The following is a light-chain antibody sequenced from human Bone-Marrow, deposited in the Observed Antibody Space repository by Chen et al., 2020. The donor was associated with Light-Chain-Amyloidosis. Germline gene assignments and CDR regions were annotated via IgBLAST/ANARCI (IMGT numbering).Light chain of an antibody. CDR3: SSFTITNTWI. J-gene: IGLJ2*01. CDR1: SSDVGGYNY. Sequence: QSALTQPASVSGSPGQSITIPCTGTSSDVGGYNYVSWYQQHPGKAPKLMIYEVTNRPSGISNRFSGAKSGNTASLTISGLQAEDEADYYCSSFTITNTWIFGGGTKLTVL. V-gene: IGLV2-14*01. CDR2: EVT.